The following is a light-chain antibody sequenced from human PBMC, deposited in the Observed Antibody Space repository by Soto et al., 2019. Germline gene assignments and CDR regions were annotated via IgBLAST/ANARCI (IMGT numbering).Light chain of an antibody. V-gene: IGKV1-5*01. Sequence: DIQMTQSPSTLSASVGDRVTITCRASQSISSWLAWYQQKPGKAPKLLIYDATSLESRVPSRFSGSGAGTEFTLTISSLQPDDFATYYCQQYNSYSPTYTFGQGTKLEIK. CDR1: QSISSW. CDR2: DAT. J-gene: IGKJ2*01. CDR3: QQYNSYSPTYT.